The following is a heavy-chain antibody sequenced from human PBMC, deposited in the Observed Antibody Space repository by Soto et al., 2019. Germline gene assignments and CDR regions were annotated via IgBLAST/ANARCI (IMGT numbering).Heavy chain of an antibody. CDR1: GYTLTELS. Sequence: ASVKVSCKVSGYTLTELSMHWVRQAPGKGLEWMGGFDPEDGETIYAQKFQGRVTMTRDTSISTAYMELSRLRSDDTAVYYCARSQAPTTVTTSSFYGMDVWGQGNTVTVSS. V-gene: IGHV1-24*01. J-gene: IGHJ6*02. CDR3: ARSQAPTTVTTSSFYGMDV. CDR2: FDPEDGET. D-gene: IGHD4-17*01.